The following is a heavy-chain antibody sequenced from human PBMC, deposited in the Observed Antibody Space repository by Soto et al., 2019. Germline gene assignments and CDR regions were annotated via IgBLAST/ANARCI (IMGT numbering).Heavy chain of an antibody. CDR2: ISAYNGNT. Sequence: ASVKVSCKASGYTFTSYGISWVRQAPGQGLEWMGWISAYNGNTNYAQKLQGRVTMTTDTSTSTAYIELRSLRSDDTAVYYCARDWELSDYRYFDYWGQGTLVTVSS. CDR3: ARDWELSDYRYFDY. J-gene: IGHJ4*02. CDR1: GYTFTSYG. V-gene: IGHV1-18*01. D-gene: IGHD4-17*01.